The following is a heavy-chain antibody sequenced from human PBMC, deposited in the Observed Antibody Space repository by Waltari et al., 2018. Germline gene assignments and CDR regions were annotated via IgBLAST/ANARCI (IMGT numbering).Heavy chain of an antibody. CDR3: ARPGEMATIDWYFDL. CDR2: INHSGST. V-gene: IGHV4-34*01. CDR1: GGSFSGYY. D-gene: IGHD5-12*01. J-gene: IGHJ2*01. Sequence: QVQLQQWGAGLLQPSETLSLTCAVYGGSFSGYYWSWIRQPPGKGLEWIGEINHSGSTNYNPSLKSRVTISVDTSKNQFSLKLSSVTAADTAVYYCARPGEMATIDWYFDLWGRGTLVTVSS.